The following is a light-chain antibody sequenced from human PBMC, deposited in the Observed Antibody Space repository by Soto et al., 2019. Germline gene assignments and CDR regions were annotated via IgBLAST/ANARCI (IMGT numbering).Light chain of an antibody. J-gene: IGLJ1*01. CDR2: LNSDGSH. V-gene: IGLV4-69*01. CDR1: RGHSSYA. Sequence: QSVLTQSPSASASLGASVKLTCTLSRGHSSYAIAWHQQQPEKGPRYLMKLNSDGSHSKGDGIPDRFSGSSSGAERYLTISSRQSEDAADYYCQTWGTGVFGTGTKVTVL. CDR3: QTWGTGV.